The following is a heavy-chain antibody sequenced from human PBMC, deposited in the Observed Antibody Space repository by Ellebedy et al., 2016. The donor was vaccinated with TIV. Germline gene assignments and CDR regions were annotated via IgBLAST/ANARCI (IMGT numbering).Heavy chain of an antibody. J-gene: IGHJ3*02. CDR1: GGSISSSSYY. V-gene: IGHV4-39*01. CDR2: IYYSGST. CDR3: ARHETGRPRGFDI. D-gene: IGHD1-1*01. Sequence: SETLSLTCTVSGGSISSSSYYWGWIRQPPGKGLEWIGSIYYSGSTYYNPSLKSRVTISVDTSKNQFSLKLSSVTAADTAVYYCARHETGRPRGFDIWGQGTMVTVSS.